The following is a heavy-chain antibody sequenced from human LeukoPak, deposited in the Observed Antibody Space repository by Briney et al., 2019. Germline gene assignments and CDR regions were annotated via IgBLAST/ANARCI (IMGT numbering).Heavy chain of an antibody. V-gene: IGHV3-23*01. J-gene: IGHJ4*02. CDR2: MNGNGGRI. D-gene: IGHD2-2*01. CDR3: AKDSLRTVPKASFDS. CDR1: GFTFSSYG. Sequence: GGSLRLSCAASGFTFSSYGMAWVRQAPGKGLEWVSGMNGNGGRIYYADSVKGRFTISRDNSKNTLYLQMNSLRAEDTAVYYCAKDSLRTVPKASFDSWGQGTLVTVSS.